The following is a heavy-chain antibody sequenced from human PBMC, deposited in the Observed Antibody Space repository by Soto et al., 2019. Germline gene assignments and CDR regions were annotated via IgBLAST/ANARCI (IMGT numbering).Heavy chain of an antibody. V-gene: IGHV3-30-3*01. CDR1: GFTFSSYA. CDR2: ISYDGSNK. J-gene: IGHJ4*02. D-gene: IGHD6-19*01. CDR3: ARVGYSSGQNDY. Sequence: QVQLVESGGGVVQPGRSLRLSCAASGFTFSSYAMHWVRQAPGKGLEWVAVISYDGSNKYYADSVKGRFTISRDNSKNTLYLQMNSLRDEDTAVYYCARVGYSSGQNDYWGQGTLVTVSS.